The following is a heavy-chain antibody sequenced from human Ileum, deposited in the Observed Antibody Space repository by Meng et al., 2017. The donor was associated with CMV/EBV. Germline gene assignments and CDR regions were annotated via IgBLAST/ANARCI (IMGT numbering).Heavy chain of an antibody. CDR1: GLSFSDRW. CDR3: ARDLLDSADYDDYYFYYGMDV. J-gene: IGHJ6*02. Sequence: GESLKISCAASGLSFSDRWMYWVRQAPGKGLEWVAVISYDGRNEHYADSVKGRLTISRDNSKNTLYLQMNSLRPEDTAVFYCARDLLDSADYDDYYFYYGMDVWGQGTTVTVS. CDR2: ISYDGRNE. D-gene: IGHD3-16*01. V-gene: IGHV3-30*03.